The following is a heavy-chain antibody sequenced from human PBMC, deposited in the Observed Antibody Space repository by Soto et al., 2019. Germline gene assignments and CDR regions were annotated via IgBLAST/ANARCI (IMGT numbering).Heavy chain of an antibody. CDR3: ARDLAAGDL. D-gene: IGHD6-13*01. CDR2: INPMGGST. V-gene: IGHV1-46*01. CDR1: GYTFINYY. Sequence: QEQLVQSGAEVKEPGASVKVSCKASGYTFINYYIHWVRQAPGQGLEWMAIINPMGGSTNYAQEFQGRVNLTSDTSTSTVYMELSSLRFEATALFYCARDLAAGDLWGQGTMVTVSS. J-gene: IGHJ5*02.